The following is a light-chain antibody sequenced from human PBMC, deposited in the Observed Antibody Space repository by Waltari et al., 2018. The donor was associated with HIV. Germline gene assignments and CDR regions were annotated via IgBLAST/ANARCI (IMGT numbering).Light chain of an antibody. Sequence: AIQLPQSPSSLPASVGARATITCRASQGLRRALAWYQHKAGKAPKLLIYDGSSLESGVPSRFSGTGSGTDFTLIISSLQPEDFATYYCQQFKSYPHTFGGGTKVEIK. CDR2: DGS. V-gene: IGKV1-13*02. CDR1: QGLRRA. CDR3: QQFKSYPHT. J-gene: IGKJ4*01.